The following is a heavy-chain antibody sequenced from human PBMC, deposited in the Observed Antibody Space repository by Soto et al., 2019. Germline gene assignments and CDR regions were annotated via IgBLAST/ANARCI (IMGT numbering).Heavy chain of an antibody. Sequence: QITLKESGTALVKPTQTLTLTCTFSGFSLTTYGVGVGCIRQHPGKALEWLALMFWNDDERYSQSLKSRITIIKDTSKNQVVLTMTNMDPVDTATYSCVHTVYSYDLFSTWGRGRLVTVYS. CDR1: GFSLTTYGVG. D-gene: IGHD5-18*01. J-gene: IGHJ5*02. CDR3: VHTVYSYDLFST. CDR2: MFWNDDE. V-gene: IGHV2-5*01.